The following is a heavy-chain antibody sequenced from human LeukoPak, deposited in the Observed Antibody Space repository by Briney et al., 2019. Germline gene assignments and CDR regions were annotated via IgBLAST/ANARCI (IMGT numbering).Heavy chain of an antibody. CDR3: AKAKYDYGSGSYSPFDN. Sequence: GGSLRLSCAASGFTFDDYAMHWVRQGPGKALEWVSYISWNSARVGYADSVKGRFTISRDSAKNSLYLQMNSLTPEDTALYYCAKAKYDYGSGSYSPFDNWGQGSRVTVSS. D-gene: IGHD3-10*01. CDR1: GFTFDDYA. CDR2: ISWNSARV. J-gene: IGHJ4*02. V-gene: IGHV3-9*01.